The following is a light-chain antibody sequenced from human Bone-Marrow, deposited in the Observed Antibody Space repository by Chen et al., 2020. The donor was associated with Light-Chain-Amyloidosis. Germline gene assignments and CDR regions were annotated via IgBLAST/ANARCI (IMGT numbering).Light chain of an antibody. J-gene: IGLJ3*02. Sequence: SYVLTQPSSVSVAPGQTATIACGGNNIGSTSVHWYQQTPGQAPLLVVYDDSDRPSGIPERLSGSNSGTTATLTISRVEAGDAADYSCQVWDRSSDRPVFGRGTKLTVL. CDR3: QVWDRSSDRPV. V-gene: IGLV3-21*02. CDR1: NIGSTS. CDR2: DDS.